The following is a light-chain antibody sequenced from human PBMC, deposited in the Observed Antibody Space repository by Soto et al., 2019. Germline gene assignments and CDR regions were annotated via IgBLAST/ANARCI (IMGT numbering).Light chain of an antibody. CDR1: NSDVGGYNY. CDR3: SSYTITSTLEV. CDR2: EVS. V-gene: IGLV2-14*01. J-gene: IGLJ2*01. Sequence: QSALTQPASVSGSPGQSITISCTGTNSDVGGYNYVSWCQQHPGKAPKLMIYEVSNRPSGVSNRFSGSKSGNTASLTISGLQAEDEADYYCSSYTITSTLEVFGGGTKLTVL.